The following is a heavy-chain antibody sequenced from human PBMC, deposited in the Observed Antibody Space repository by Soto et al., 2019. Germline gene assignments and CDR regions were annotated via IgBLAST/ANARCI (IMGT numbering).Heavy chain of an antibody. CDR1: GFTFSSYG. D-gene: IGHD3-22*01. CDR3: ARDQLYYNDISGRPLNAFDV. Sequence: PGGSLRLSCAAAGFTFSSYGMHWVRQAPGKGLEWVAIIWLDGGNKYYADSVKGRFTISRDDSKNSLYLQMNSLRAEDTAVYYCARDQLYYNDISGRPLNAFDVWGQGTMVTVS. CDR2: IWLDGGNK. V-gene: IGHV3-33*01. J-gene: IGHJ3*01.